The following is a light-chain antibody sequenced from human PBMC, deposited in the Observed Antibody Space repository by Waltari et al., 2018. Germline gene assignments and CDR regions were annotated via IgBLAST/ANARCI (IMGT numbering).Light chain of an antibody. Sequence: QLVVTQSPSASASLGASVKLTCTLSSGHISYAIAWHQQQPEKGPRYLMKVNSAGSHNKGAGIPDRFSGSSSGAERYLTISSLQSEDEADYYCQTWGTGIQVFGAGTKVTVL. CDR1: SGHISYA. V-gene: IGLV4-69*01. J-gene: IGLJ1*01. CDR2: VNSAGSH. CDR3: QTWGTGIQV.